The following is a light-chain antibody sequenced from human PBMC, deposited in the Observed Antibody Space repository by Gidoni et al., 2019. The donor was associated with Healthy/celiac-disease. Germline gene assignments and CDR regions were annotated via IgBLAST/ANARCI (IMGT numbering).Light chain of an antibody. CDR3: QQYYSTPYT. V-gene: IGKV4-1*01. Sequence: DIVMTQSPDSLVVSLAERATINCKSSQSVLYSSNNKNYLAWYQQKPGQPPKLLICWASTRESGVPDRFSGSGSGTDFTLTISSLQAEDVAVYYCQQYYSTPYTFGQGTKLEIK. CDR1: QSVLYSSNNKNY. CDR2: WAS. J-gene: IGKJ2*01.